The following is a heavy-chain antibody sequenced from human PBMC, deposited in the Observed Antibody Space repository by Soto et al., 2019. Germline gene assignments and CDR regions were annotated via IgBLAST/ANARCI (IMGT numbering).Heavy chain of an antibody. Sequence: GGSLRLSCAASGFTFSSYAMHWVRQAPGKGLEWVAVISYDGSNKYYADSVKGRFTISRDNSKNTLYLQMNSLRAEDTAVYYCARDWGVVGGSSCRIPHHYSGQGTPVPVSS. D-gene: IGHD6-13*01. CDR3: ARDWGVVGGSSCRIPHHY. CDR1: GFTFSSYA. J-gene: IGHJ4*02. V-gene: IGHV3-30-3*01. CDR2: ISYDGSNK.